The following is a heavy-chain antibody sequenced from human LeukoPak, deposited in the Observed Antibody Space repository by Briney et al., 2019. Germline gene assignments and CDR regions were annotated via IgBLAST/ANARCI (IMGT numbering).Heavy chain of an antibody. CDR3: AQAGGDGYNYNFDY. J-gene: IGHJ4*02. V-gene: IGHV1-69*06. Sequence: SVKVSCKASGGTFSSYAISWVRQAPGQGLEWMGGIIPIFGTANYAQKFQGRVTITADKSTSTAYMELSSLRSEDTAVYYCAQAGGDGYNYNFDYWGQGTLVTVSS. D-gene: IGHD5-24*01. CDR1: GGTFSSYA. CDR2: IIPIFGTA.